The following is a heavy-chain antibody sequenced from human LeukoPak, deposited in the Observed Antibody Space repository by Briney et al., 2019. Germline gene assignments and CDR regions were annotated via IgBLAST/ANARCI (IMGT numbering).Heavy chain of an antibody. CDR3: ARDLFWYYYDSSAKNDY. CDR1: GFTFSSYS. Sequence: PGGSLRLSCAASGFTFSSYSMNWVRQAPGKGLEWVSSISSSSSYIYYADSVKGRFTISRDNAKNSLYLQMNSLRAEDTAVYYCARDLFWYYYDSSAKNDYWGQGTLVTVSS. CDR2: ISSSSSYI. J-gene: IGHJ4*02. V-gene: IGHV3-21*01. D-gene: IGHD3-22*01.